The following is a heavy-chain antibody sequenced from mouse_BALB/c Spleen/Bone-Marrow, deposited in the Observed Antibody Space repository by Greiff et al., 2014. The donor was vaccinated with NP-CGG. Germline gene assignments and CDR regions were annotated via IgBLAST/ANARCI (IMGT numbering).Heavy chain of an antibody. J-gene: IGHJ3*01. CDR3: ARGAARATWFAY. D-gene: IGHD3-1*01. Sequence: EVQGVESGGGLVQPGGSRKLSCVASGFTFSSFGMHWVRQAPEKGLEWVAYISSGSSTIYYADTVKGRFTISRDNPKNTLFLQMTSLRSEDTAMYYCARGAARATWFAYWGQGTLVTVSA. CDR1: GFTFSSFG. CDR2: ISSGSSTI. V-gene: IGHV5-17*02.